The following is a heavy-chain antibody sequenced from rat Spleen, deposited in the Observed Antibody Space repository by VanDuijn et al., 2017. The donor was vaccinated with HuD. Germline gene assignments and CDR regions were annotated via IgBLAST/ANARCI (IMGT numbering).Heavy chain of an antibody. J-gene: IGHJ2*01. CDR1: GFTFNNYW. Sequence: EVQLVESGGGLVQPGRSLKLSCVASGFTFNNYWMTWIRQAPGKGLEWVATISYDGSSTYYRDSVKGRFTISRDNAKSTLYLQMNSLRSEDTATYYCTPSFDYWGQGVMVTVSS. CDR3: TPSFDY. D-gene: IGHD3-1*01. CDR2: ISYDGSST. V-gene: IGHV5-31*01.